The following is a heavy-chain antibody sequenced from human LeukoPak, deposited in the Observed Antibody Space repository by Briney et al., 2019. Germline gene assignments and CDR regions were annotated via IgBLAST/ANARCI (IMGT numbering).Heavy chain of an antibody. Sequence: PGGSLRLSCAASGFTFSNYAMSWVRQAPGKGLEWVSSIYFSGGNTYSADSVKGRFTISRDNSRNTLYLQMNSLRAEDTAVYYCVKDQGDAIVPRRFDYWGQGTLVTVSS. V-gene: IGHV3-23*01. J-gene: IGHJ4*02. CDR1: GFTFSNYA. CDR2: IYFSGGNT. CDR3: VKDQGDAIVPRRFDY. D-gene: IGHD6-6*01.